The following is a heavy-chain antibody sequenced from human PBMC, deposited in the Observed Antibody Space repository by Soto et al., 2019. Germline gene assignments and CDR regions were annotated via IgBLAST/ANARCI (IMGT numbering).Heavy chain of an antibody. D-gene: IGHD6-6*01. J-gene: IGHJ6*02. V-gene: IGHV1-18*04. CDR3: ARGGGSIAARPDYYYGMDV. CDR1: GYTFTSYG. CDR2: ISAYNGNT. Sequence: ASVKVSCKASGYTFTSYGISWVRQAPGQGLEWMGWISAYNGNTNYAQKLQGRVTMTTDTSTSTAYMELRSLRSDDTAVYYCARGGGSIAARPDYYYGMDVWGQGTTVTVSS.